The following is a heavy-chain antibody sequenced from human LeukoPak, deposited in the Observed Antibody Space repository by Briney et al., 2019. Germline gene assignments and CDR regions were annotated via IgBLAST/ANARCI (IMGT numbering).Heavy chain of an antibody. CDR2: INHSGST. J-gene: IGHJ4*02. V-gene: IGHV4-34*01. Sequence: SETLSLTCAVYGGSFSGYHWSWIRQPPGKGLEWIGEINHSGSTNYNPSLKSRVTISVDTSKNQFSLKLSSVTAADTAVYYCARVLRGYSYGYQDYWGQGTLVTVSS. CDR1: GGSFSGYH. CDR3: ARVLRGYSYGYQDY. D-gene: IGHD5-18*01.